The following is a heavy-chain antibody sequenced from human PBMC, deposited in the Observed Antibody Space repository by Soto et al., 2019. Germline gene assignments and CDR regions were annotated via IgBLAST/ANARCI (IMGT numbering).Heavy chain of an antibody. CDR2: INHSGST. D-gene: IGHD5-18*01. Sequence: SETLSLTCAVYGGSFSGYYWSWIRQPPGKGLEWIGEINHSGSTNYNPSLKSRVTISVDTSKNQFSLKLSSVTAADTAVYYCVRGWGTAYYDYWGQGTLVTVSS. J-gene: IGHJ4*02. CDR1: GGSFSGYY. V-gene: IGHV4-34*01. CDR3: VRGWGTAYYDY.